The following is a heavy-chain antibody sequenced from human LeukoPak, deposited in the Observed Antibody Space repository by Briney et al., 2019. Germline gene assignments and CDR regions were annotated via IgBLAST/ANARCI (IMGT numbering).Heavy chain of an antibody. CDR2: IYYSGST. J-gene: IGHJ6*02. CDR1: GGSISSSSSY. D-gene: IGHD6-13*01. CDR3: ASSGIYYYYYGMDV. Sequence: NSSETLSLTCTVSGGSISSSSSYWGWIRQPPGKGLEWIGSIYYSGSTYYNPSLKSRVTISVDTSKNQFSLKLSSVTAADTAVYYCASSGIYYYYYGMDVWGQGTTVTVSS. V-gene: IGHV4-39*01.